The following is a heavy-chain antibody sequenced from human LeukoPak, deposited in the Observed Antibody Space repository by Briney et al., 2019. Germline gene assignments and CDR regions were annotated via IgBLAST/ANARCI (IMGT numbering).Heavy chain of an antibody. CDR3: AKDRSWIQLWFSY. V-gene: IGHV3-30*18. CDR2: ISYDGSNK. J-gene: IGHJ4*02. CDR1: GFTFSSYG. Sequence: GGSLRLSCAASGFTFSSYGMHWVRQAPGKGLEWVAVISYDGSNKYYADSVKGRFTISRDNSKNTLYLQMNSLRAEDTAVYYCAKDRSWIQLWFSYWGQGTLVTVSS. D-gene: IGHD5-18*01.